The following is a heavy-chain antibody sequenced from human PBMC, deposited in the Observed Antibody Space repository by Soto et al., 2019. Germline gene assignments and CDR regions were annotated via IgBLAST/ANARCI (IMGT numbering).Heavy chain of an antibody. V-gene: IGHV3-9*01. D-gene: IGHD2-2*01. CDR3: AKDKVPAAMHFEYFDY. Sequence: GGSLRLSCAASGFTFDDYAMHWVRQAPGKGLEWVSGISWNSGSIGYADSVKGRFTISRDNAKNSLYLQMNSLRAEDTALYYCAKDKVPAAMHFEYFDYWGQGTLVTVSS. CDR2: ISWNSGSI. CDR1: GFTFDDYA. J-gene: IGHJ4*02.